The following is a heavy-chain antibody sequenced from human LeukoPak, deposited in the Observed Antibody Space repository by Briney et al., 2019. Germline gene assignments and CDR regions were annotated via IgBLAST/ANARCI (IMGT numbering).Heavy chain of an antibody. J-gene: IGHJ4*02. CDR2: IKQDGSEK. CDR3: ARVQGSPY. Sequence: PGGSLGLSCAASGVMFPSYWMTWVRQAPGKGLEWVANIKQDGSEKYYVDSVKGRFTISRDDAKNSLYLHINSLRAEDTAVYYCARVQGSPYWGQGTLVTVSS. CDR1: GVMFPSYW. V-gene: IGHV3-7*02. D-gene: IGHD3-16*01.